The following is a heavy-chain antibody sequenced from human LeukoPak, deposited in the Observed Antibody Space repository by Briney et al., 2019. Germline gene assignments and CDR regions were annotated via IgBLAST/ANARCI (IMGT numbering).Heavy chain of an antibody. J-gene: IGHJ3*02. CDR2: IQYDGSRK. Sequence: PGGSLRLSCATSGFTFSTSDMHWVRQAPGKGLEWVSFIQYDGSRKNYVDSVKGRFTISRDNAKNSLYLQMNSLRAEDTAVYYCARDLNAFDIWGQGTMVTVSS. CDR1: GFTFSTSD. V-gene: IGHV3-30*02. CDR3: ARDLNAFDI.